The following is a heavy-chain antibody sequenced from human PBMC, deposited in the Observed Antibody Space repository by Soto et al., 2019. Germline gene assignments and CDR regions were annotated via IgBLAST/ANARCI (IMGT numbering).Heavy chain of an antibody. CDR1: GFTVSNNY. D-gene: IGHD6-25*01. CDR2: IYSGGYT. J-gene: IGHJ4*02. CDR3: RLNAGGGGY. Sequence: EVQLVESGGGLIQPGGSLRLSCAVSGFTVSNNYRSWVRQAPGKGLEGVSVIYSGGYTAYGDSVKGRFTISRDNSKNTLYCQRSTQRAAHSAVSYTRLNAGGGGYWGQGTLVTVSS. V-gene: IGHV3-53*01.